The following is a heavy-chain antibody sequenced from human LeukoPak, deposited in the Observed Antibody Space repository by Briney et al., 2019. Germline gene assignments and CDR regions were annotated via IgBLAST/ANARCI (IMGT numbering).Heavy chain of an antibody. CDR1: GFTFSSYS. CDR2: IRYDGSNK. D-gene: IGHD1-26*01. Sequence: HPGGSLRLSCAASGFTFSSYSMNWVRQAPGKGLEWVAFIRYDGSNKYYADSVKGRFTISRDNSKNTLYLQMNSLRAEDTAVYYCARAHIVGATYFDYWGQGTLVTVSS. V-gene: IGHV3-30*02. CDR3: ARAHIVGATYFDY. J-gene: IGHJ4*02.